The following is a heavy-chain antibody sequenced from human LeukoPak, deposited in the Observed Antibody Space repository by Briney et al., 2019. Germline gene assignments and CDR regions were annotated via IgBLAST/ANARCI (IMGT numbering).Heavy chain of an antibody. CDR1: GGSISSTSYY. CDR2: IYYSGST. D-gene: IGHD6-19*01. CDR3: ARDSAVAGDYYGMDV. V-gene: IGHV4-61*01. J-gene: IGHJ6*02. Sequence: SETLSLTCTVSGGSISSTSYYWSWIRQPPGKGLEWIGYIYYSGSTNYNPSLKSRVTISVDTSKNQFSLKLSSVTAADTAVYYCARDSAVAGDYYGMDVWGQGTTVTVSS.